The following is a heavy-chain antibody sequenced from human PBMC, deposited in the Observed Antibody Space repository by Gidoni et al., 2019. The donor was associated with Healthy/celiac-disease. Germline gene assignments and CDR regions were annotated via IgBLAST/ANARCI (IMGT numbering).Heavy chain of an antibody. Sequence: EVQLVEAGGGVVEPGGSLRLAGSAAGVTVSSYAMHWVRQAPGKGLAYVSAISSAGGSTYYAGSVKGSFTISRDHSTNTLYLQMRSLRAEDTAVYYCVTSSLKAGGYDYADSWGQGTLVTVSS. J-gene: IGHJ4*02. CDR3: VTSSLKAGGYDYADS. CDR2: ISSAGGST. V-gene: IGHV3-64D*08. CDR1: GVTVSSYA. D-gene: IGHD5-12*01.